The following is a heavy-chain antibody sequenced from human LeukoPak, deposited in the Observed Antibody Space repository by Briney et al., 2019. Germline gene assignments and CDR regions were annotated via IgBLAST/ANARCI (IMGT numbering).Heavy chain of an antibody. D-gene: IGHD3-22*01. J-gene: IGHJ4*02. CDR2: IYCSGST. Sequence: ETLSLTCTVAGGSISSYYWSWLRQPPGKGLEWIGYIYCSGSTNYNPSLKSRVTISVDTSKNQFSLKLSSVTAADTAVYYCARLRDYYDSSGYYYYFDYWGQGTLVTVSS. V-gene: IGHV4-59*08. CDR1: GGSISSYY. CDR3: ARLRDYYDSSGYYYYFDY.